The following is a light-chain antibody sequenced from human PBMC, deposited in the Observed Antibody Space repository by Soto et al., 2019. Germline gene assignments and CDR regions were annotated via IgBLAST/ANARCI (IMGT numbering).Light chain of an antibody. V-gene: IGLV1-40*01. Sequence: HSVMTQPPSLSGAPGHRVTISCAGSSSNIGANYAVHWYQQLPGTAPKLLIYDYNKRPSGVPDRFSGSKSGTSASLAITGLQAEDEADYYCQSYDSSLTGWVFGTGTKVTVL. CDR2: DYN. CDR1: SSNIGANYA. J-gene: IGLJ1*01. CDR3: QSYDSSLTGWV.